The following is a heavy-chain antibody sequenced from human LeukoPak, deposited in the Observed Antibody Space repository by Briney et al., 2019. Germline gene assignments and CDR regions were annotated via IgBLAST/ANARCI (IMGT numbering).Heavy chain of an antibody. J-gene: IGHJ1*01. CDR3: ATSYYYDRVFQH. CDR1: GDTLTELS. V-gene: IGHV1-24*01. D-gene: IGHD3-10*02. Sequence: ASVKVSCKVSGDTLTELSMHWVRQAPGKGLEWMGWFDPEDGETIYAQKFQGRVTMTEDTSTDTAYMEMSSRRSEDTAVYYCATSYYYDRVFQHWGQGTLVTVSS. CDR2: FDPEDGET.